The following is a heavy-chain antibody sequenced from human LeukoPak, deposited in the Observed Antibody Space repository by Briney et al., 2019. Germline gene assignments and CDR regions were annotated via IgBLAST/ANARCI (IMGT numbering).Heavy chain of an antibody. D-gene: IGHD6-19*01. CDR1: GGTFSSYA. CDR2: IIPILGIA. V-gene: IGHV1-69*04. CDR3: ARELAGTSDWFDP. Sequence: ASVEVSCKASGGTFSSYAISWVRQAPGQGLEWMGRIIPILGIANYAQKFQGRVTITADKSTSTAYMELSSLRSEDTAVYYCARELAGTSDWFDPWGQGTLVTVSS. J-gene: IGHJ5*02.